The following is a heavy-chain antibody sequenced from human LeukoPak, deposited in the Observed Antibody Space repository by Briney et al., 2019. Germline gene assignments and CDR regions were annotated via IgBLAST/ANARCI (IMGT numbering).Heavy chain of an antibody. CDR1: GYSISSSYY. Sequence: SETLSLTCTVSGYSISSSYYWSWIRQPPGKGLEWIGYIYYSGSTNYNPSLKSRVTISVDTSKNQFSLKLNSVTAADTAVYYCASRSYGDLLYDAFDIWGQGTMVTVSS. CDR3: ASRSYGDLLYDAFDI. J-gene: IGHJ3*02. V-gene: IGHV4-61*01. D-gene: IGHD4-17*01. CDR2: IYYSGST.